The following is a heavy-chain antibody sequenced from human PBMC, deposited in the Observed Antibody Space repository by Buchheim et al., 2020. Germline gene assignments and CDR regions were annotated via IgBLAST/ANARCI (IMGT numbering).Heavy chain of an antibody. V-gene: IGHV5-51*03. CDR2: VYPSDSDT. D-gene: IGHD6-6*01. Sequence: EVQLVQSGAEVKKPGESLKISCKASGYSFTTHWIGWVRQMPGKGLEWMGIVYPSDSDTRYSPSFQGQVTISVDESISTAYLQWSSLKASDTAMYYCARFNGNSFVVPFYYYYYAMDVWGQGTT. J-gene: IGHJ6*02. CDR3: ARFNGNSFVVPFYYYYYAMDV. CDR1: GYSFTTHW.